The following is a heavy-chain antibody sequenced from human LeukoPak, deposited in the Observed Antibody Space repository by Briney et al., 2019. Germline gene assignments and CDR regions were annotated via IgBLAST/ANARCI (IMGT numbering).Heavy chain of an antibody. V-gene: IGHV4-59*01. J-gene: IGHJ4*02. CDR1: GGSISSYY. D-gene: IGHD1-14*01. CDR2: IYYSGST. CDR3: ARAPSRGPNLRIFDY. Sequence: SEILSLTCTVSGGSISSYYWSWIRQPPGKGLEWIGYIYYSGSTNYNPSLKSRVTISVDTSKNQFSLKLSSVTAADTAVYYCARAPSRGPNLRIFDYWGQGTLVTVST.